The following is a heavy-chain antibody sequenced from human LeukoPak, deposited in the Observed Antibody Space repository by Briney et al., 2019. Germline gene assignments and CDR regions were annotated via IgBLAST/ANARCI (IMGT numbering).Heavy chain of an antibody. Sequence: SETLSLTCTVSGGSISSYYWSWIRQPAGKGLEWIGRIYTSGSTNYNPSLKSRVTMSVDTSKNQFSLKLSSVTAADTAVYYCARDLYSGYDRSDYYDSSGLMDWGQGTLVTVSS. CDR3: ARDLYSGYDRSDYYDSSGLMD. CDR2: IYTSGST. V-gene: IGHV4-4*07. J-gene: IGHJ4*02. D-gene: IGHD3-22*01. CDR1: GGSISSYY.